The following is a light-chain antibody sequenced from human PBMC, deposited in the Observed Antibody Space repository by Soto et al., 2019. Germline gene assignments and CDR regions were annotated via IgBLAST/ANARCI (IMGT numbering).Light chain of an antibody. Sequence: QLVLTQSSSASASLGSSVKLTCTLSSGHSSFIIAWHQQQPGKAPRYLMKLEGSGNYNKGSGVPDRFSGSSSGADRYLTISNLQFEDEAEYYCETWDSDTVVFGGGTQLTVL. V-gene: IGLV4-60*02. CDR3: ETWDSDTVV. J-gene: IGLJ7*01. CDR2: LEGSGNY. CDR1: SGHSSFI.